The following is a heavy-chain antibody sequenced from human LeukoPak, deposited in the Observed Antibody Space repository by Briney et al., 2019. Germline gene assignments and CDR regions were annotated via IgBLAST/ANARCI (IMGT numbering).Heavy chain of an antibody. Sequence: PGGSLRLSCAASGFTFSNYSVTWVRQAPGKGLEWVSSINGDGRNIYYADPLRGRFTISRDNAKNSLYLQMNSLRAEDTAVYYCARDRSIAVADDYWGQGTLVTVSS. CDR3: ARDRSIAVADDY. D-gene: IGHD6-19*01. CDR2: INGDGRNI. CDR1: GFTFSNYS. J-gene: IGHJ4*02. V-gene: IGHV3-21*01.